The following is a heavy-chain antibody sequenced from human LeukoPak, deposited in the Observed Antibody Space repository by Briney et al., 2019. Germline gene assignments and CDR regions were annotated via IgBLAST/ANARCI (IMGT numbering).Heavy chain of an antibody. J-gene: IGHJ4*02. CDR3: ATGETRAHYYGSGSYLQPFSY. D-gene: IGHD3-10*01. V-gene: IGHV1-2*02. CDR1: GYTFTGYY. Sequence: ASVKVSCKASGYTFTGYYMHWVRQAPGQGLEWMGWSNPNSGGTNYAQKFQGRVTMTRDTSISTAYMELSRLRSDDTAVYYCATGETRAHYYGSGSYLQPFSYWGQGTLVTVSS. CDR2: SNPNSGGT.